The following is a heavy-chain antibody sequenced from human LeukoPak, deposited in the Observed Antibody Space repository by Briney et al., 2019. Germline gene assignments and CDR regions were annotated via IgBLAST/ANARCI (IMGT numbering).Heavy chain of an antibody. D-gene: IGHD3-3*01. CDR2: INPNTDGT. CDR3: ARVGDLYYFDY. CDR1: GYTFTVYY. Sequence: ASVTVSFTASGYTFTVYYVHWVRQAPGQGLEWMGWINPNTDGTNYAHKFQGRVTMTRDMSISTAYMELSSLRSDDTAVYYCARVGDLYYFDYWGQGTLVTVSS. J-gene: IGHJ4*02. V-gene: IGHV1-2*02.